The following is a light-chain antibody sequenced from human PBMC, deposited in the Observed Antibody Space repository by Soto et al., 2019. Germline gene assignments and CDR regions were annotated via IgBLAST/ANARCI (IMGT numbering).Light chain of an antibody. CDR1: QSLLHSNGNIY. J-gene: IGKJ1*01. CDR2: LGS. Sequence: DIVLTQSPLSLPVTPGEPASISCRSSQSLLHSNGNIYLDWYLQKPGQYPQLLIYLGSIRASGVPDRFSGSGSGTDFTLKITRVEAEDVGVYYCMQAIQAPRTFGLGTKVDIK. CDR3: MQAIQAPRT. V-gene: IGKV2-28*01.